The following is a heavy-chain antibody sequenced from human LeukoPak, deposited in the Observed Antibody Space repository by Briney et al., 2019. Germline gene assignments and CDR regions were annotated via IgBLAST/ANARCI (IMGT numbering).Heavy chain of an antibody. CDR2: INPNSGGT. D-gene: IGHD1-26*01. CDR3: ARDGGSYFQDY. Sequence: ASVKVSCKASGYTFTSYGISWVRQAPGQGLEWMGWINPNSGGTNYAQKFQGRVTMTRDTSISTAYMELSRLRSDDTAVYYCARDGGSYFQDYWGQGTLVTVSS. V-gene: IGHV1-2*02. CDR1: GYTFTSYG. J-gene: IGHJ4*02.